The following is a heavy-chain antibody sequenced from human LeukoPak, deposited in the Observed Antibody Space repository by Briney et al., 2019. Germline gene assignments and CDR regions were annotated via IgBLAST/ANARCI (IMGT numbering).Heavy chain of an antibody. D-gene: IGHD2/OR15-2a*01. CDR1: GGSISIYH. CDR3: ARDLDHCDSTNCHNWFDP. Sequence: SETLSLTCTVSGGSISIYHWSWIRQPAGKGLEWVGRFYTSGSTSYSPSLKSRVTISVDKSKNQFSLKLRSVTAADTAVYYCARDLDHCDSTNCHNWFDPWGQGTLVTVSS. CDR2: FYTSGST. J-gene: IGHJ5*02. V-gene: IGHV4-4*07.